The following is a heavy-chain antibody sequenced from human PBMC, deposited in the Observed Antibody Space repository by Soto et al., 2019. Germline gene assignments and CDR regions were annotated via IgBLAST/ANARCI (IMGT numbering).Heavy chain of an antibody. CDR3: ARVPSPFDYSYAMDV. Sequence: SETLSLTCAVSGGSISRGGYSWRWIRQPPGKGLEWIGYMFSSGTTYYNPSLKRRLTMSLDASQNQFPLKPNSLTDADPAVHFCARVPSPFDYSYAMDVWGQGTTVTVSS. V-gene: IGHV4-30-4*01. CDR2: MFSSGTT. D-gene: IGHD3-16*01. J-gene: IGHJ6*02. CDR1: GGSISRGGYS.